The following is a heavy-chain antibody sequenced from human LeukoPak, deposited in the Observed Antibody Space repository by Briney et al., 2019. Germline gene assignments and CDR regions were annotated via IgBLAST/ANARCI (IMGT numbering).Heavy chain of an antibody. CDR1: GGSISSYY. J-gene: IGHJ4*02. V-gene: IGHV4-59*08. CDR2: IYYSGST. CDR3: ARGPYGPFDY. D-gene: IGHD3-16*01. Sequence: SETLSLTCTVSGGSISSYYWSWIRQPPGKGLEWIGYIYYSGSTNHNPSLKSRVTISVDTSKNQFSLKLSSVTAADTAVYYCARGPYGPFDYWGQGTLVTVSS.